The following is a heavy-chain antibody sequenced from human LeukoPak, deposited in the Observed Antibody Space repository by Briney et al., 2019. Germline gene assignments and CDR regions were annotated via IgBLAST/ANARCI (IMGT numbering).Heavy chain of an antibody. V-gene: IGHV6-1*01. CDR1: GDSVSSNSAA. CDR3: ARDSSITYGSSSYYFDY. J-gene: IGHJ4*02. CDR2: TYYRSKWYN. D-gene: IGHD6-13*01. Sequence: SQTLSLTCAISGDSVSSNSAAWNWIRQSPSRGLEWLGRTYYRSKWYNDYAVSVKSRITINPDTSKNQFSLQLNSATPEDTAVYYCARDSSITYGSSSYYFDYWGQGTLVTVSS.